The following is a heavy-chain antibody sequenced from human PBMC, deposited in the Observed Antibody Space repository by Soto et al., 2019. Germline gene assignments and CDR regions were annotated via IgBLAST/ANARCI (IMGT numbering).Heavy chain of an antibody. Sequence: ASVKVSFKVSGYTLTELSMHWVRQAPGKGLEWMGGFDPEDGETIYAQKFQGRVTMTEDTSTDTAYMELSSLRSEDTAVYYCATGSITMVRGVPIYYYYYGMDVWGQGTTVTVSS. CDR3: ATGSITMVRGVPIYYYYYGMDV. CDR2: FDPEDGET. J-gene: IGHJ6*02. D-gene: IGHD3-10*01. V-gene: IGHV1-24*01. CDR1: GYTLTELS.